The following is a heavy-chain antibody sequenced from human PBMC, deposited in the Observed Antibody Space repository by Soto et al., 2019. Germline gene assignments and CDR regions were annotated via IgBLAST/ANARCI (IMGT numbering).Heavy chain of an antibody. D-gene: IGHD2-15*01. CDR3: ATGAYCSGGSCSDYCSCHYGLGL. J-gene: IGHJ6*01. CDR2: LVVGTGNT. V-gene: IGHV1-58*01. CDR1: GFTFRSSA. Sequence: VASVKGSGKTSGFTFRSSAVQWVRQARGQRLEWIGWLVVGTGNTNYAQKFQQRVTISSDRSTNTVSMELSSLTYEDKHVYYCATGAYCSGGSCSDYCSCHYGLGLWGRGTTVTVSS.